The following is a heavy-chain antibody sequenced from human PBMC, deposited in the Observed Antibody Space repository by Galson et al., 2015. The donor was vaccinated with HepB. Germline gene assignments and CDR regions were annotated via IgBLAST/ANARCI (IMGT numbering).Heavy chain of an antibody. V-gene: IGHV1-8*01. CDR3: ARGQHESGTQWRWPYYYYGMDV. CDR2: MNPNSGNT. J-gene: IGHJ6*02. Sequence: SVKVSCKASGYTFTRYDINWVRQATGQGLEWMGWMNPNSGNTGYAQKFQGRVTMTRNTSISTAYMELSSLRSEDTAVYYCARGQHESGTQWRWPYYYYGMDVWGQGTTVTVSS. D-gene: IGHD6-19*01. CDR1: GYTFTRYD.